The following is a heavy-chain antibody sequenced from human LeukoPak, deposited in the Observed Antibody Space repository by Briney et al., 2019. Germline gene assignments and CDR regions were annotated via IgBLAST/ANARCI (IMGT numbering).Heavy chain of an antibody. D-gene: IGHD2-21*01. CDR2: IYSGGST. Sequence: GGSLRLSCAASGFTVSSNYMTWVRQAPGKGLEWVSVIYSGGSTYYADSVKGRFTTSRDNSKNTLYLQMNSLRAEDTAVYYCARVVDPYYFDYWGQGTLVTVSS. CDR1: GFTVSSNY. J-gene: IGHJ4*02. CDR3: ARVVDPYYFDY. V-gene: IGHV3-53*01.